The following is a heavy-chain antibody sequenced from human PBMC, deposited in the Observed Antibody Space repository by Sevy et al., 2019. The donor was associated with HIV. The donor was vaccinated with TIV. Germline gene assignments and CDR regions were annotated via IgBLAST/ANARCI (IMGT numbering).Heavy chain of an antibody. CDR1: GFTFSDYT. D-gene: IGHD3-10*01. CDR3: PRVRGLLGWFDS. CDR2: ISYEGSRT. V-gene: IGHV3-30*04. J-gene: IGHJ5*01. Sequence: GGSLRLSCAASGFTFSDYTIHWVRQAPGKGLEWVSVISYEGSRTSYADSVKGRFTISRDNSKNRLFLQMNSLRAEDTAVYYCPRVRGLLGWFDSWGQGTLVTVSS.